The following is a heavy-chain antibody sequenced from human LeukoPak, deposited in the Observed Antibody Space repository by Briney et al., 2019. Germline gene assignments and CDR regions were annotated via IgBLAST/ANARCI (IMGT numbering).Heavy chain of an antibody. V-gene: IGHV3-21*01. CDR2: ITSSSSYI. Sequence: GGSLRLSCAASGFTFSSYSMNWVRQAPGKGLEWVSSITSSSSYIYYADSVKGRFTISRDNAKNSLYLQMNSLRAEDTAVYYCARGVGNYRYYFDFWGQGTLVTVSS. J-gene: IGHJ4*02. CDR1: GFTFSSYS. D-gene: IGHD3-22*01. CDR3: ARGVGNYRYYFDF.